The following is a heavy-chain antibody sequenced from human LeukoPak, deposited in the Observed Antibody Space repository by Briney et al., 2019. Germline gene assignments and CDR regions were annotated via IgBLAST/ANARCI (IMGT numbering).Heavy chain of an antibody. D-gene: IGHD3-22*01. CDR1: GYTFTSYG. CDR3: ARSPYYYDSSGYHYY. Sequence: AAVKVSCKASGYTFTSYGISWVRQAPGQGLEWMGWISAYNGNTNYAQKLQGRVTMTTDTSTSTAYMELRSLRSDDTAVYYCARSPYYYDSSGYHYYWGQGTLVTVSS. CDR2: ISAYNGNT. J-gene: IGHJ4*02. V-gene: IGHV1-18*01.